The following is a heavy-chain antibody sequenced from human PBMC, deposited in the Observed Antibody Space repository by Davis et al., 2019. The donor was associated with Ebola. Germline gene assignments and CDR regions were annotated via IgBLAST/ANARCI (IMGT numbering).Heavy chain of an antibody. CDR3: HTYYDSSGYNRPDDY. D-gene: IGHD3-22*01. CDR1: GFTFSGSA. J-gene: IGHJ4*02. Sequence: PGGSLRLSCAASGFTFSGSAMHWVRQASGKGLEWVGRIRGKANSYATAYAASVKGRFTISRDDSKNTAYLQMNSLKTEDTAVYYCHTYYDSSGYNRPDDYWGQGTLVTVSS. CDR2: IRGKANSYAT. V-gene: IGHV3-73*01.